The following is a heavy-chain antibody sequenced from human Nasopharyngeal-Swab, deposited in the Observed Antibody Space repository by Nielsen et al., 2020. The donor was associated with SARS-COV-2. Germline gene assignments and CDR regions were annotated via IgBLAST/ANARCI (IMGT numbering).Heavy chain of an antibody. V-gene: IGHV3-74*01. CDR3: AKHREVRGHYYYYYGMDV. J-gene: IGHJ6*02. Sequence: GESLKISCAASGFTFSRYWMHWVRQVPGKGLVWVSRIDTDGSTTDHADSVKGRFTISRDNAKNTLYLQMNSLRAEDTAVYYCAKHREVRGHYYYYYGMDVWGQGTTVTVSS. D-gene: IGHD3-10*01. CDR1: GFTFSRYW. CDR2: IDTDGSTT.